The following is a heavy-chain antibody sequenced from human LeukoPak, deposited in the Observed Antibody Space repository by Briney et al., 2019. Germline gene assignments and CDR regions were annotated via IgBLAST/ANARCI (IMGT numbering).Heavy chain of an antibody. Sequence: SETLSLTCAVYGGSFSGYYWSWIRQPPGKGLEWLGEINHSGSTNYNPSLKSRVTISVDTSKNQFSLKLSSVTAADTAVYYCAKSYDYVWGSYRYIAAQKRFFYCGQGTLVTVSS. V-gene: IGHV4-34*01. D-gene: IGHD3-16*02. J-gene: IGHJ4*02. CDR3: AKSYDYVWGSYRYIAAQKRFFY. CDR2: INHSGST. CDR1: GGSFSGYY.